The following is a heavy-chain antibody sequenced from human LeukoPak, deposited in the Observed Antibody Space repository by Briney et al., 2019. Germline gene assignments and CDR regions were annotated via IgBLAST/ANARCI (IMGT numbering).Heavy chain of an antibody. CDR1: GFTFSGSA. D-gene: IGHD3-22*01. CDR2: IRSKANSYAT. V-gene: IGHV3-73*01. J-gene: IGHJ3*02. CDR3: TSYYDSSGYSYDAFDI. Sequence: PGGSLKLSCAASGFTFSGSAMHWVRQASGKGLEWVGRIRSKANSYATAYAASVKCRFTISRDDSKNTAYLQMNSLKTEDTAVYYCTSYYDSSGYSYDAFDIWGQGTMVTVSS.